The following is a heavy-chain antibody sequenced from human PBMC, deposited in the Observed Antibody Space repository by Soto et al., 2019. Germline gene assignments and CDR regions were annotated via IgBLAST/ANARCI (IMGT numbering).Heavy chain of an antibody. CDR2: INPNSGGT. D-gene: IGHD3-22*01. CDR3: ARVGFYDSSGYYGYYFDY. CDR1: GYTFTGYY. V-gene: IGHV1-2*04. J-gene: IGHJ4*02. Sequence: ASVEVSCKASGYTFTGYYMHWVRQAPGQGLEWMGWINPNSGGTNYAQKFQGWVTMTRDTSISTAYMELSRLRSDDTAVYYCARVGFYDSSGYYGYYFDYWGQGTLVTVSS.